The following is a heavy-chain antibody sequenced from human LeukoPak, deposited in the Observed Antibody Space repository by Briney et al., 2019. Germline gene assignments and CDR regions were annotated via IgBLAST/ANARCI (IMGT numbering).Heavy chain of an antibody. CDR3: ARVRNYYDSSGYYNAFDI. Sequence: ASVKVSCKASGYTFTGYYMHWVRQAPGQGLEWMGWINPNSGGTNYAQKFQRRVTMTRDTSISTAYMELSRLRSDDTAVYYCARVRNYYDSSGYYNAFDIWGQGTMVTVSS. J-gene: IGHJ3*02. D-gene: IGHD3-22*01. CDR2: INPNSGGT. V-gene: IGHV1-2*02. CDR1: GYTFTGYY.